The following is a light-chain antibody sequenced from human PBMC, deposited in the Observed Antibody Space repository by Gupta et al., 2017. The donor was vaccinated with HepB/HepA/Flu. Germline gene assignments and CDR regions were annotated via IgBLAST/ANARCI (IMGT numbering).Light chain of an antibody. CDR3: QQTYISPPWT. CDR2: AAS. V-gene: IGKV1-39*01. J-gene: IGKJ1*01. CDR1: LSISNY. Sequence: DIQMTQSPSSLSASVGDRVTITCRASLSISNYLNWYQQKPGKAPSLLIFAASSLHRGAPSRFSGSGSGTDFSLTINGLQPEDFAIYFCQQTYISPPWTFGQGTKVEIK.